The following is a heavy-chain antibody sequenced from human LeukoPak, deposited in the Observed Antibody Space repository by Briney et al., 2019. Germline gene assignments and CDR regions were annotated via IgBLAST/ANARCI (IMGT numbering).Heavy chain of an antibody. CDR3: ARHRDYYDT. Sequence: SETLSLTCTVSGASINNNFWTWIRQPPGKGLEWIGYIYSSGSANYNPSLRSRVTISGDTSKNQISLKLTSVTAADTAVYFCARHRDYYDTWGQGTLVTVSS. CDR2: IYSSGSA. J-gene: IGHJ5*02. D-gene: IGHD3-22*01. CDR1: GASINNNF. V-gene: IGHV4-59*08.